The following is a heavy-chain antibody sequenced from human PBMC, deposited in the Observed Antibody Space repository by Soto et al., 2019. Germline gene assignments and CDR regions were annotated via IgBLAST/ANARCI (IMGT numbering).Heavy chain of an antibody. J-gene: IGHJ5*02. CDR1: GFTFSSYD. CDR2: IGTAGDT. CDR3: SRGCSCTSCYWFDP. V-gene: IGHV3-13*01. Sequence: GGSLRLSCAASGFTFSSYDMHWVRQATGKGLEWVSAIGTAGDTYYPGSVKGRFTISRENAKNSLYLQMNSLRAWDTAVYYCSRGCSCTSCYWFDPWGQGTLVTVSS. D-gene: IGHD2-2*01.